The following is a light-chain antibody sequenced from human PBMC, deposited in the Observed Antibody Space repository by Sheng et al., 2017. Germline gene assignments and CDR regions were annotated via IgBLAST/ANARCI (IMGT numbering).Light chain of an antibody. Sequence: DIVMTQSPLSLPVTPGEPASISCRSSQSLLHSNGYNYLDWYLQKPGQSPQLLINLGSNRASGVPERFSGSGSGTDFTLKISRVEAEDVGVYYCMQATENPHSFGQGTKLEIK. V-gene: IGKV2-28*01. CDR1: QSLLHSNGYNY. J-gene: IGKJ2*03. CDR2: LGS. CDR3: MQATENPHS.